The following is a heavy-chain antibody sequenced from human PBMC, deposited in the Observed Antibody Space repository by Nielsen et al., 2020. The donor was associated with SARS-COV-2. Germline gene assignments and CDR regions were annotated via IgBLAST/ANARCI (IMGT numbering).Heavy chain of an antibody. J-gene: IGHJ6*02. Sequence: GESLKISCAASGFTFANHWMTWVRQAPGKGLEWVANIKQDGSEKYFVDSVQGRFTISRDNAKNSLYLQMNSLRAEDTAVYYCARGGEYSSGWFTSYYGMDVWGQGTTVTVSS. CDR1: GFTFANHW. D-gene: IGHD6-19*01. CDR3: ARGGEYSSGWFTSYYGMDV. V-gene: IGHV3-7*03. CDR2: IKQDGSEK.